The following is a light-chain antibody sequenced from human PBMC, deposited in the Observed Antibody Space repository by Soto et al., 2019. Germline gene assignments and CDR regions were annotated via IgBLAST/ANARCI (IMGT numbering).Light chain of an antibody. CDR2: KAS. V-gene: IGKV1-5*03. Sequence: DIQLSQSPSKLSGSVGDGVTITCRASQTISSWLAWYQQKPGKAPKLLIYKASSLESGVPSRFSGSGSGTEFTLTINSLQADDFATYYCQVHNSFSITAGEGTRLANK. CDR3: QVHNSFSIT. CDR1: QTISSW. J-gene: IGKJ5*01.